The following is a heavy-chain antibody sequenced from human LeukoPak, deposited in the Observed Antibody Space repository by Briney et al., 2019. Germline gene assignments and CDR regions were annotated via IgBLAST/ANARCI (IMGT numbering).Heavy chain of an antibody. CDR2: IIPIFGTA. D-gene: IGHD3-9*01. CDR3: AREHFDWLSVSKINCFDP. Sequence: SVKVSCKASGGTFSSYAISWVRQAPGQGLEWMGGIIPIFGTANYAQKFQGRVTIAADESTSTAYMELSSLRSEDTAVYYCAREHFDWLSVSKINCFDPWGQGTLVTVSS. CDR1: GGTFSSYA. V-gene: IGHV1-69*13. J-gene: IGHJ5*02.